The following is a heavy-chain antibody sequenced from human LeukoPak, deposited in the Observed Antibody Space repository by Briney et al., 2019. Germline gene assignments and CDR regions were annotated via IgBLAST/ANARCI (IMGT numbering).Heavy chain of an antibody. CDR1: GGSISSSSYY. V-gene: IGHV4-39*07. D-gene: IGHD3-3*01. CDR2: IYYSGST. J-gene: IGHJ4*02. Sequence: SETLSLTCTVSGGSISSSSYYWGWIRQPPGKGLDWIGNIYYSGSTYYNPSLRSRVTISVDTSKNQFSLKLSSVTAADTAVYYWARLYNFWSGYPDYWGQGILVTVSS. CDR3: ARLYNFWSGYPDY.